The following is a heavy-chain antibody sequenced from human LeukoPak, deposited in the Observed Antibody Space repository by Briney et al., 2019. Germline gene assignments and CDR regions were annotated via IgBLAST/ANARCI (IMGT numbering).Heavy chain of an antibody. CDR1: GGSISSSSYY. D-gene: IGHD6-6*01. CDR2: IYYSGST. J-gene: IGHJ4*02. Sequence: PSETLSLTCTVSGGSISSSSYYWGWIRQPPGKGLEWIGSIYYSGSTYYNPSLKSRVTISVDTSKNQFSLKLSSVTAADTAVYYCARLGRIAARPGHIDYWGQGTLVTVSS. V-gene: IGHV4-39*07. CDR3: ARLGRIAARPGHIDY.